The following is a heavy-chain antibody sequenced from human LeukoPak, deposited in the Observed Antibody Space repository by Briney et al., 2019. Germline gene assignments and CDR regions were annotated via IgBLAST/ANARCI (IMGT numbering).Heavy chain of an antibody. Sequence: SETLSLTCTVSGGSISSYYWSWIRQPPGKGLEWIGEINHSGSTNYNPSLKSRVTISVDTSKNQFSLKLSPVTAADTAVYYCARGRISNSSGYYYGLISYFDYWGQGTLVTVSS. V-gene: IGHV4-34*01. CDR1: GGSISSYY. CDR3: ARGRISNSSGYYYGLISYFDY. D-gene: IGHD3-22*01. CDR2: INHSGST. J-gene: IGHJ4*02.